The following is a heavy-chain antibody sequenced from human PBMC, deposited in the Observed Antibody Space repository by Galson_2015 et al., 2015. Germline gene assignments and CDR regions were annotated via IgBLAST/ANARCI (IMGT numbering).Heavy chain of an antibody. CDR2: IRSKANSYAT. Sequence: SLRLSCAASGFTFSGSAMHWVRQAPGNGLEWVGRIRSKANSYATAYDASVKGRFTISRDDSKNTAYLQMNSLKTEDTAVYYCTRLIRSDLVGVNYDYYGMDVWGQGTTVTVSS. V-gene: IGHV3-73*01. D-gene: IGHD1-26*01. CDR3: TRLIRSDLVGVNYDYYGMDV. CDR1: GFTFSGSA. J-gene: IGHJ6*02.